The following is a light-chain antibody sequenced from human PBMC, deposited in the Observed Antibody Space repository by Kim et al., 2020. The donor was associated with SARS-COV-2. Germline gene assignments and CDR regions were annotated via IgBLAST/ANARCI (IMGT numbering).Light chain of an antibody. CDR1: QSVSGSY. CDR2: GAS. Sequence: LSAGEKATLSCRASQSVSGSYLAWYQQKPGQAPRLLNYGASSRATGIPDRFSGSGSGTDFTLTISRLEPEDFAVYYCQQYGISPYTFGQGTKLEI. CDR3: QQYGISPYT. V-gene: IGKV3-20*01. J-gene: IGKJ2*01.